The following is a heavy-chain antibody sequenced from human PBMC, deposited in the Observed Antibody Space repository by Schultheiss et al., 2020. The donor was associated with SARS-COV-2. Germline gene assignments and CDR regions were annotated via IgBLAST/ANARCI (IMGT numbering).Heavy chain of an antibody. CDR1: GYSISSGYY. CDR3: AREWRRGIAARPLGWFDP. J-gene: IGHJ5*02. Sequence: SETLSLTCTVSGYSISSGYYWGWIRQPPGKGLEWIGSIYHSGSTYYNPSLKSRVTISIDTSKSQFSLKLTSVNAADTAVYYCAREWRRGIAARPLGWFDPWGQGTLVTVSS. D-gene: IGHD6-6*01. CDR2: IYHSGST. V-gene: IGHV4-38-2*02.